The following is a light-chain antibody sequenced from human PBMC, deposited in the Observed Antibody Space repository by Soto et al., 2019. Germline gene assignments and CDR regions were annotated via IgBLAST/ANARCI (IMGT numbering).Light chain of an antibody. Sequence: EIVLTQSPATLSLSPGERATLSCRASQSVSSYLAWYQQKPGQAPRLLIYDASNRATGIPARFSGSGSGTDFTLTISSLEPEDFAVYYCQQRSNWSITFGQGRRLESK. V-gene: IGKV3-11*01. CDR3: QQRSNWSIT. CDR1: QSVSSY. J-gene: IGKJ5*01. CDR2: DAS.